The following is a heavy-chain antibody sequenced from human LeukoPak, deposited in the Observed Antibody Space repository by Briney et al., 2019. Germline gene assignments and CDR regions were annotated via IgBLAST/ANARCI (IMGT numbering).Heavy chain of an antibody. V-gene: IGHV3-53*01. CDR1: GFTFSSNY. D-gene: IGHD2/OR15-2a*01. Sequence: GGSLRLSCAASGFTFSSNYMNWVRQAPGKGLEWVSIIYSGGSTYYAHCVRDRFTISRNNSKNTLYLQMNILRAEDTAVYCCAKGGSTNFYYGDVWGQGTTVTVSS. CDR3: AKGGSTNFYYGDV. CDR2: IYSGGST. J-gene: IGHJ6*02.